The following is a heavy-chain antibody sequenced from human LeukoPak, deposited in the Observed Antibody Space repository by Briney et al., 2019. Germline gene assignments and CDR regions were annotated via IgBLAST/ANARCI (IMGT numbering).Heavy chain of an antibody. Sequence: ASVKVSCKVSGYTLTELSMRWVRQAPGKGLEWMGGFDPEDGETIYAQKFQGRVTMTEDTSTDTAYMELSSLRSEDTAVYYCATNKYYYDSSGYYSDYWGQGTLVTVSP. CDR1: GYTLTELS. CDR2: FDPEDGET. D-gene: IGHD3-22*01. V-gene: IGHV1-24*01. J-gene: IGHJ4*02. CDR3: ATNKYYYDSSGYYSDY.